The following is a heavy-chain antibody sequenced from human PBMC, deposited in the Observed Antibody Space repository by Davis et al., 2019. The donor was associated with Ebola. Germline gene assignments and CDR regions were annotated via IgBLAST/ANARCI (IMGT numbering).Heavy chain of an antibody. CDR3: ARPRGSRNAFDI. D-gene: IGHD1-14*01. Sequence: GGSLRLSCAASGFTFNSFWMSWVRQAPGKGLEWVSTLGTSADTYYADSVKGRFTISRDNSKNTLSVQMNSLRSEDTAVYYCARPRGSRNAFDIWGQGTMVTVSS. CDR2: LGTSADT. V-gene: IGHV3-23*01. CDR1: GFTFNSFW. J-gene: IGHJ3*02.